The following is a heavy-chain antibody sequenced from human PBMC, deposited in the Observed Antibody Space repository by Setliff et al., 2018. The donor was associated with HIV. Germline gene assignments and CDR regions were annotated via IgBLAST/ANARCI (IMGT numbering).Heavy chain of an antibody. CDR2: IYHSGST. CDR1: GGSISSSNW. Sequence: SETLSLTCAVSGGSISSSNWWSWVRQPPGKGLEWIGQIYHSGSTNYNPSLKSRVTISLDKSKNQFSLKLNSVTAADTAVYYCARDSGYSYGAYDAFDIWGQGTMVTVSS. V-gene: IGHV4-4*02. D-gene: IGHD5-18*01. CDR3: ARDSGYSYGAYDAFDI. J-gene: IGHJ3*02.